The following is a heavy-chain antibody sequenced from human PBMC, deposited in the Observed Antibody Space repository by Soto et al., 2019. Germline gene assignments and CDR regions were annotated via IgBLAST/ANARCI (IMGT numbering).Heavy chain of an antibody. CDR2: IYYSGST. CDR1: GGSVSSGSYY. V-gene: IGHV4-61*01. Sequence: SETRSLTCTVSGGSVSSGSYYWSWIRQPPGKGLEWIGYIYYSGSTNYNPSLKSRVPISVDTSKNQFSLKLSSVTAADTAVYYCAREAFSRSYFHDYSAQGTLVPVSS. J-gene: IGHJ4*02. CDR3: AREAFSRSYFHDY. D-gene: IGHD6-13*01.